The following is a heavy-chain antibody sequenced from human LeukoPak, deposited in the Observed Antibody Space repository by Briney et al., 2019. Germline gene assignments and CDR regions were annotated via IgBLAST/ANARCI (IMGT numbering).Heavy chain of an antibody. J-gene: IGHJ4*02. V-gene: IGHV3-74*01. CDR2: INTDGNTR. Sequence: GGSLRLSCATSGFTFSTSWMHWVRQAPGKGLVWVSRINTDGNTRDYADSVKGRFIISRDNAKNTLYLQMNSLRAEDTAVYYCVRDMGYYDKVWGQGTLVTVSS. CDR3: VRDMGYYDKV. D-gene: IGHD3-22*01. CDR1: GFTFSTSW.